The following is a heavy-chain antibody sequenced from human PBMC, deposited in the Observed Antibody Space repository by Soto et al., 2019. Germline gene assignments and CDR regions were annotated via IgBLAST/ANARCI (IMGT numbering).Heavy chain of an antibody. CDR2: ISPYNGNT. V-gene: IGHV1-18*03. Sequence: QVQLVQSGAEVKIPGASVKVSCKASGYTFTTYGISWVRQAPGQGLEWMGWISPYNGNTIYAQRFQGRVSMTTDTSTTTAYMELRSLRVDDMAMYYCARVSATGRPFDYWGQGTLVTVSS. CDR3: ARVSATGRPFDY. CDR1: GYTFTTYG. D-gene: IGHD6-13*01. J-gene: IGHJ4*02.